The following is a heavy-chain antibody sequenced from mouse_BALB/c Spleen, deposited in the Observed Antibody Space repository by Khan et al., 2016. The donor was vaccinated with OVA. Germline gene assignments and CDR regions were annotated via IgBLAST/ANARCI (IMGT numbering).Heavy chain of an antibody. D-gene: IGHD2-14*01. CDR3: ARPYGYDGRAWFAY. Sequence: EVKLLESGGGLVQPGGSLKLSCAASGFDFSRYWMSWVRQAPGKGLEWIGEINPDSSTINYTPSLKDKFIISRDNAKNTLYLQMSKVRSEDTALYYCARPYGYDGRAWFAYWGQGILVTVSA. CDR2: INPDSSTI. CDR1: GFDFSRYW. V-gene: IGHV4-1*02. J-gene: IGHJ3*01.